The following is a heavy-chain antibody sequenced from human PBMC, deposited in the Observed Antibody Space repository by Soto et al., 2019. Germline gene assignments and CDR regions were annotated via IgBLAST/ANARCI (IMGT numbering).Heavy chain of an antibody. Sequence: GASGKVSCEASGYSFTSLYTNWVRQTAGQGLEWMGWMQPSTGRTGYAQKFQGRVTMTSDTSINTAYMELTTLTPDDTAVYYCARVHTPFGIINVFDYWGQGTLVTVSS. J-gene: IGHJ4*02. V-gene: IGHV1-8*01. CDR1: GYSFTSLY. D-gene: IGHD3-3*01. CDR2: MQPSTGRT. CDR3: ARVHTPFGIINVFDY.